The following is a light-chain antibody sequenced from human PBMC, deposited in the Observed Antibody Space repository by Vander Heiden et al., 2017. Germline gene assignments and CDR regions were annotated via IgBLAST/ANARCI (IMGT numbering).Light chain of an antibody. Sequence: DIVMTQSPLSLPVTPGESASISCRSSQSLLQTNGYSHLEWYLQKPGQSPQLLISVGSIRASGVPDRFTGSASGTDFILKISRVEAEDAGVYFCMQARHTPWTFGQGTKVEIK. CDR3: MQARHTPWT. CDR2: VGS. J-gene: IGKJ1*01. CDR1: QSLLQTNGYSH. V-gene: IGKV2-28*01.